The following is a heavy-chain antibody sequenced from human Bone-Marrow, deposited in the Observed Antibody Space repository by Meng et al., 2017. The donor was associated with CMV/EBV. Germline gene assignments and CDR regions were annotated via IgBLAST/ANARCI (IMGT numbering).Heavy chain of an antibody. D-gene: IGHD3-10*01. Sequence: SETLSLTCTVSGGSISSYYWSWIRQPPGKRLEWIGYIYYTVSTNYNPSLMSRVTISVDTSKNQFSLKLSSVSSADTAVYYCVRTPLLLWFGELGFDYWGQGTLVTVSS. CDR2: IYYTVST. CDR3: VRTPLLLWFGELGFDY. J-gene: IGHJ4*02. CDR1: GGSISSYY. V-gene: IGHV4-59*12.